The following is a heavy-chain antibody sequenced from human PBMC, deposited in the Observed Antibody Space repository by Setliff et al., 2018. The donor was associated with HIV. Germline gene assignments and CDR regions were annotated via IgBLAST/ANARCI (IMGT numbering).Heavy chain of an antibody. D-gene: IGHD1-26*01. CDR1: GYSISSGYY. CDR2: IYHSGST. V-gene: IGHV4-38-2*02. CDR3: ARVVGADDAFAF. Sequence: PSETLSLTCTVSGYSISSGYYWGWIRQHPGKGLEWIGSIYHSGSTCYNPSLKSRVTIAVDTSKNQFSLKLSSVTAADTAVYYCARVVGADDAFAFWGQGTMVTVSS. J-gene: IGHJ3*01.